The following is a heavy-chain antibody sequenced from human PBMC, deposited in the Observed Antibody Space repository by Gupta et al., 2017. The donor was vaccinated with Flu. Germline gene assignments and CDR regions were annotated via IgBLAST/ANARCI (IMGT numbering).Heavy chain of an antibody. D-gene: IGHD3-3*01. Sequence: GLEWVTVISYDGSKTYYADSVKGRFTISRDNSKNTLYLQMTSLRPEDTAVYYCARGYDFWSAKPYYYYYMDVWGKGTTVIVSS. J-gene: IGHJ6*03. CDR3: ARGYDFWSAKPYYYYYMDV. CDR2: ISYDGSKT. V-gene: IGHV3-30-3*01.